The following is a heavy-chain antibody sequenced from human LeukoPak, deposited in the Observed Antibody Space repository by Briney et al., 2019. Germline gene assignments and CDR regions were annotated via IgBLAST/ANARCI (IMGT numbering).Heavy chain of an antibody. CDR2: IYYIGST. CDR3: AGGPSCTGGSCYPFDS. V-gene: IGHV4-30-4*01. Sequence: SETLSLTCTVSGGSISSGDYYWSWVRRPPGKGLEWIGYIYYIGSTYYNPSLKSRVIISVDTSKNQFSLKLSSVTAADTAVYYCAGGPSCTGGSCYPFDSWGQGTLVTVSS. CDR1: GGSISSGDYY. J-gene: IGHJ4*02. D-gene: IGHD2-15*01.